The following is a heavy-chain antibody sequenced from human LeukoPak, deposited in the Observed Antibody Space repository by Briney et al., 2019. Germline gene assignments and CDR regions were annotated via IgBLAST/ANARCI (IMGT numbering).Heavy chain of an antibody. Sequence: SETLSLTCVVYGGSFSGYYWSWIRQPPGKGLEWIGEINHSGSTNYNPSLKSRVTISVDTSKNQFSLKLSSVTAADTAVYYCARLSSSWYKYYFDYWGQGTLVTVSS. CDR2: INHSGST. CDR3: ARLSSSWYKYYFDY. J-gene: IGHJ4*02. CDR1: GGSFSGYY. D-gene: IGHD6-13*01. V-gene: IGHV4-34*01.